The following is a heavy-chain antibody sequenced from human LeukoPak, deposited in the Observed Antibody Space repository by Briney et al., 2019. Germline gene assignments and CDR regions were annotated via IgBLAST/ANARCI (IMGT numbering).Heavy chain of an antibody. CDR1: GYTFTGYY. Sequence: ASVKVSCKASGYTFTGYYMHWVRQAPGQVLEWMGWINPNSGGTNYAQKFQGRVTMTRDTSISTAYMELSRLRSDDTAVYYCATSHSSSWPLDGMDVWGQGTTVTVSS. CDR2: INPNSGGT. J-gene: IGHJ6*02. CDR3: ATSHSSSWPLDGMDV. V-gene: IGHV1-2*02. D-gene: IGHD6-13*01.